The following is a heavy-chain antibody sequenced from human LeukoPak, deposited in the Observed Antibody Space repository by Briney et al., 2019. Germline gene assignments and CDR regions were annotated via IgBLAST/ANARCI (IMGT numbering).Heavy chain of an antibody. V-gene: IGHV1-18*01. CDR2: ISAYNGNT. Sequence: GASVKVSCKASGYTFTSYGISWVRQAPGQGLEWMGWISAYNGNTNYAQKLQGRVTMTTDTSTSTAYMELRSLRSDDTAVYYCARDYPPLTIFGVVDWFDPWGQGTLVTVSS. CDR3: ARDYPPLTIFGVVDWFDP. CDR1: GYTFTSYG. D-gene: IGHD3-3*01. J-gene: IGHJ5*02.